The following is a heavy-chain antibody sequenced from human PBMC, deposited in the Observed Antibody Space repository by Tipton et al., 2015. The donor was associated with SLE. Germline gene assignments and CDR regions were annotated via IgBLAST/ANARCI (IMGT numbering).Heavy chain of an antibody. V-gene: IGHV3-23*01. CDR2: ISGSGGST. D-gene: IGHD6-19*01. J-gene: IGHJ4*02. CDR1: GFTFSSYG. Sequence: LSLTCAASGFTFSSYGMSWVRQAPGKGLEWVSAISGSGGSTYYADSVKGRFTISRDNSKNTLYLQMNSLRAEDTAVYYCARETIPYSSGWYEDYWGQGTLVTVSS. CDR3: ARETIPYSSGWYEDY.